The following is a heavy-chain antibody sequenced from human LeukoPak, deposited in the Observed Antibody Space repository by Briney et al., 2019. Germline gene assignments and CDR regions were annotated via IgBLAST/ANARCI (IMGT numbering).Heavy chain of an antibody. D-gene: IGHD3-10*01. V-gene: IGHV2-70*01. J-gene: IGHJ6*03. CDR3: ARCNYYGSGDDYYYYYMDV. Sequence: SGPTLVNPTQTLTLTCTFSGFSLSTSGMCVSWIRQPPGKALEWLAHIDWDDDKYYSTSLKTRLTISKDTSKNQVVLTMTNMDPVDTATYYCARCNYYGSGDDYYYYYMDVWGKGTTVTISS. CDR2: IDWDDDK. CDR1: GFSLSTSGMC.